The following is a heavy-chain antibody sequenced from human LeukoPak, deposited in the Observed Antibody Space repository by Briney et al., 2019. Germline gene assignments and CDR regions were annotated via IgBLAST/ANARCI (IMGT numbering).Heavy chain of an antibody. CDR1: GFTFSSYW. J-gene: IGHJ4*02. CDR2: IKQDGSEK. V-gene: IGHV3-7*01. Sequence: PGGSLRLSCAASGFTFSSYWMHWVRQAPGTGLEWVANIKQDGSEKYYVDSVKGRFTISRDNAKNSLYLQMNSLRAEDTAVYYCARVGWELLQDYWGQGTLVTVSS. CDR3: ARVGWELLQDY. D-gene: IGHD1-26*01.